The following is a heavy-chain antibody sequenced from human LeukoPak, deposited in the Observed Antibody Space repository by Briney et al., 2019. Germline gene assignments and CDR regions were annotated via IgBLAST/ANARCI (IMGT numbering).Heavy chain of an antibody. CDR3: ARGIDGIAVAGMFRYFDL. D-gene: IGHD6-19*01. Sequence: PSETLSLTCTVSGGSISSSSYYWGWIRQPPGKGLEWIGSIYYSGSTYYNPSLKSRVTISVDTSKNQFSLKLSSVTAADTAVYYCARGIDGIAVAGMFRYFDLWGRGTLVTVSS. V-gene: IGHV4-39*07. CDR1: GGSISSSSYY. J-gene: IGHJ2*01. CDR2: IYYSGST.